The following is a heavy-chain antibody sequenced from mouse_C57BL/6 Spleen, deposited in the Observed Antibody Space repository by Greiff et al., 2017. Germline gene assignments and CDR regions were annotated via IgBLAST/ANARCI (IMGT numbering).Heavy chain of an antibody. J-gene: IGHJ4*01. CDR1: GYTFTSYW. Sequence: QVQLKQPGAELVKPGASVKLSCKASGYTFTSYWMHWVKQRPGRGLEVIGRIDPNSGGNKYNEKFKSKATLTFDKPSSTAYMQLSSLTSEDSAVYYCARGDYYGSNAMDYGGQGTSVTVAS. CDR2: IDPNSGGN. CDR3: ARGDYYGSNAMDY. V-gene: IGHV1-72*01. D-gene: IGHD1-1*01.